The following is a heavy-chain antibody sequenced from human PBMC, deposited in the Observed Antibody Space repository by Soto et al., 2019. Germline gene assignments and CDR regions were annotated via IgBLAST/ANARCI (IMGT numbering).Heavy chain of an antibody. V-gene: IGHV4-34*01. CDR1: GGSFSGHY. Sequence: SETLSLTCAVYGGSFSGHYWSWIRQPPGKGLEWIGEINHSGSTNYNPSLKSRVTISVDTSKNQFSLKLSSVTAADTAVYYCARERPRYSYGYGVYYFDYWGQGTLVTVAS. CDR2: INHSGST. J-gene: IGHJ4*02. D-gene: IGHD5-18*01. CDR3: ARERPRYSYGYGVYYFDY.